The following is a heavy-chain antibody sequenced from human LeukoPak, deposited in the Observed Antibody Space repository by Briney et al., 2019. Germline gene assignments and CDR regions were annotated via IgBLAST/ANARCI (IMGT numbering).Heavy chain of an antibody. V-gene: IGHV1-46*01. Sequence: ASVKVSCKASGYTFTSYYMHWVRQAPGQGLEWMGIINPSGGSTSYAQKFQGRVTMTEDTSTDTAYMELSSLRSEDTAVYYCATPVLAAAGTNDKYYFDYWGQGTLVTVSS. CDR3: ATPVLAAAGTNDKYYFDY. D-gene: IGHD6-13*01. CDR2: INPSGGST. CDR1: GYTFTSYY. J-gene: IGHJ4*02.